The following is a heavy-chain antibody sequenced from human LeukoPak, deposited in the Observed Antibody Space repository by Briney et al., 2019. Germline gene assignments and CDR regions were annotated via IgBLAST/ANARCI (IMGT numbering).Heavy chain of an antibody. CDR1: GFTFRSYS. V-gene: IGHV3-48*01. J-gene: IGHJ4*02. CDR3: ARRAGAYSHPYDY. D-gene: IGHD4/OR15-4a*01. CDR2: ISSSSSTT. Sequence: GGSLRLSCTASGFTFRSYSMNWVRQAPGKGLEWLSYISSSSSTTYYADSVKGRFTISRDNAKNSLYLQMNSLRAEDTAVYYCARRAGAYSHPYDYWGQGTLVTVSS.